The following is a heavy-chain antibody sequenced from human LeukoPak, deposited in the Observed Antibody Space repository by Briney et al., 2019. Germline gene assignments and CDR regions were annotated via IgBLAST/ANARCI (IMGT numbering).Heavy chain of an antibody. J-gene: IGHJ4*02. V-gene: IGHV3-7*01. Sequence: GGSLRLSCAASGFTFSNYWVNWVRQAPGKGLEWVANIKQDGSEKYYVDSVKGRFTISRDNAKNSLYLQMNSLRAEDTAVYYCATSKKANFDYWGQGTLVTVSS. CDR2: IKQDGSEK. CDR1: GFTFSNYW. CDR3: ATSKKANFDY.